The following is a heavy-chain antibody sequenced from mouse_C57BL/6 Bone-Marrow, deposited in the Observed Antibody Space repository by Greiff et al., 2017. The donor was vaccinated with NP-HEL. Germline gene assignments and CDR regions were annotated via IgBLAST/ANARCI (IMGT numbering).Heavy chain of an antibody. D-gene: IGHD1-1*01. CDR1: GFSLTSYG. CDR2: IWSGGST. Sequence: QVQLQQSGPGLVQPSQSLSITCTVSGFSLTSYGVHWVRQSPGKGLEWLGVIWSGGSTDYNAAFISRLSISKDNSKSQVFFKMNSLQADDTAIYYCARNGLDSSPFAYWGQGTLVTVSA. V-gene: IGHV2-2*01. CDR3: ARNGLDSSPFAY. J-gene: IGHJ3*01.